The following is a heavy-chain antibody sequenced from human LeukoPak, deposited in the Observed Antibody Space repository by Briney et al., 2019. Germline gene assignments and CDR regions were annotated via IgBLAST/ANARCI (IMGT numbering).Heavy chain of an antibody. D-gene: IGHD5-18*01. V-gene: IGHV1-2*02. CDR3: ARELTGYSYAAY. CDR2: INPNSGGT. J-gene: IGHJ4*02. Sequence: GASVKVSCKASGYTFTGYYMHWVRQAPGQGLEWMGWINPNSGGTNYAQKFQGRVTMTRDTSISTAYMELSSLRSEDTAVYYCARELTGYSYAAYWGQGTLVTVSS. CDR1: GYTFTGYY.